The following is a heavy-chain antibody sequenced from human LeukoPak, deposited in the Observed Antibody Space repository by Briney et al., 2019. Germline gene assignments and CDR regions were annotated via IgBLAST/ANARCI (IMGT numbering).Heavy chain of an antibody. D-gene: IGHD3-3*01. CDR2: INPSGGST. CDR3: ARGELRHVLFLGSHAFDI. J-gene: IGHJ3*02. Sequence: ASVKVSCKASGYTFTSYYMHWVRQAPGQGLEWMGIINPSGGSTSYAQKFQGRVTMTRDMSTSTVYMELSSLRSEDTAVYYCARGELRHVLFLGSHAFDIWGQGTRVTVSS. CDR1: GYTFTSYY. V-gene: IGHV1-46*01.